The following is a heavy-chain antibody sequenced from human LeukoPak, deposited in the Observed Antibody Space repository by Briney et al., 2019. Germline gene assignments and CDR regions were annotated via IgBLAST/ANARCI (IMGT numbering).Heavy chain of an antibody. CDR2: IRYDGSNK. D-gene: IGHD1-14*01. Sequence: GGSLRLSCAASGFTFSSYGMHWVRQAPGKGLEWVAFIRYDGSNKYYADSVKGRFTISRDNSKNTLYPQMNSLRAEDTAVYYCAKPGPRRRLFVEYFQHWGQGTLVTVSS. CDR3: AKPGPRRRLFVEYFQH. V-gene: IGHV3-30*02. CDR1: GFTFSSYG. J-gene: IGHJ1*01.